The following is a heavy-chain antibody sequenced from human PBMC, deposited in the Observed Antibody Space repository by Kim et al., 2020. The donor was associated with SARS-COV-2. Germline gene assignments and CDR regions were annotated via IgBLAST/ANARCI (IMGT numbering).Heavy chain of an antibody. CDR3: ARENDYRLYYYDYYGMDV. CDR2: ISYDGSNK. Sequence: GGSLRLSCAASGSTFSSYAMHWVRQAPGKGLEWEAVISYDGSNKYYADSVKGRFTISRDNSKNTLYLQMNSLGAEDTAVYYCARENDYRLYYYDYYGMDVCGHGTTVTVSS. J-gene: IGHJ6*01. D-gene: IGHD4-4*01. V-gene: IGHV3-30-3*01. CDR1: GSTFSSYA.